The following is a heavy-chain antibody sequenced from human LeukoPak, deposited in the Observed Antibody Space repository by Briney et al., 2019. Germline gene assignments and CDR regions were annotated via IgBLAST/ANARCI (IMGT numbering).Heavy chain of an antibody. CDR2: INPNSGGT. CDR1: GYTFTGYY. J-gene: IGHJ3*02. V-gene: IGHV1-2*02. Sequence: ASVKVSCKASGYTFTGYYMHWVRQAPGQGLEWMGWINPNSGGTNYAQKFQGRVTMTRDTSISTAYMELSRLRSDDTAVYYCARDRGACSSTSCYIAFDIWGQGTMVTVSS. CDR3: ARDRGACSSTSCYIAFDI. D-gene: IGHD2-2*02.